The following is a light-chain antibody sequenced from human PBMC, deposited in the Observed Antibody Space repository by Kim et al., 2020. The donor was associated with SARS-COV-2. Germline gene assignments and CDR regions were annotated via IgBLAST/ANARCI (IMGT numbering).Light chain of an antibody. J-gene: IGKJ1*01. CDR3: QQYDTSGRT. CDR1: QSINNN. CDR2: GAS. V-gene: IGKV3-20*01. Sequence: ETVLTQSPGTLSLSPGERATLSCRASQSINNNLAWYQQIPGQAPSLLLYGASYRATGIADRFSGSGSGTDFTLTISRLEPEDFAVYYCQQYDTSGRTFGQGTKVDIK.